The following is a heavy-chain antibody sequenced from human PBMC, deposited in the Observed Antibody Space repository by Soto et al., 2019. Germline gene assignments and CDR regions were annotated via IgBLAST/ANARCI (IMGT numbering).Heavy chain of an antibody. Sequence: EVHLLESGGDLVRPGVSLRLSCVASGFDFYLYTMNWVRQAPGKGLEWVSGIYGNGAETFHADSVKGRFTISRDNTRNTVYLQMNSLRDEDTAVYYCAKDKQPDGIWDIDWWGQGTRVTVS. V-gene: IGHV3-23*01. D-gene: IGHD1-1*01. CDR2: IYGNGAET. J-gene: IGHJ4*02. CDR1: GFDFYLYT. CDR3: AKDKQPDGIWDIDW.